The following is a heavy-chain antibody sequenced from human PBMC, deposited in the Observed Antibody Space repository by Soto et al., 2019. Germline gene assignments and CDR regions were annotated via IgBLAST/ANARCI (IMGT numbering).Heavy chain of an antibody. V-gene: IGHV4-31*03. Sequence: QVQLQESGPGLVKPSQTLSLTCTVSGGSISSGGYYWSWIRQHPGNGLEWIGYIYYSGSTYYNPSLESRVTISVDSSKNQFPLKLSSVTAADTALYYCARSGGLRFLGWFDYWGQGTLVTVSS. J-gene: IGHJ4*02. CDR2: IYYSGST. CDR1: GGSISSGGYY. D-gene: IGHD3-3*01. CDR3: ARSGGLRFLGWFDY.